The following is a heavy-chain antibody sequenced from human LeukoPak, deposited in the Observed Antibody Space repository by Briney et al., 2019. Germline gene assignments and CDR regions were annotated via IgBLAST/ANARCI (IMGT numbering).Heavy chain of an antibody. CDR2: ISSGGSTI. Sequence: PGGSLRLSCAASGFTFSSYAMSWIRQAPGKGLEWVSYISSGGSTISHADSVKGRFTISRDNAENSLYLQMNSLRAEDTAVYYCARGAAAGRCFDYWGQGTLVTVSS. CDR1: GFTFSSYA. D-gene: IGHD6-13*01. CDR3: ARGAAAGRCFDY. J-gene: IGHJ4*02. V-gene: IGHV3-11*01.